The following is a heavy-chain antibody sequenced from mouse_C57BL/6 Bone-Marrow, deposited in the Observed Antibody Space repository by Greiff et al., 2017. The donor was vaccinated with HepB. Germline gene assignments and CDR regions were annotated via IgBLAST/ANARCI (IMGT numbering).Heavy chain of an antibody. D-gene: IGHD4-1*01. CDR3: ARLTPFAY. CDR2: IYPGDGDT. Sequence: VKLMESGPELVKPGASVKISCKASGYAFSSSWMNWVKQRPGKGLEWIGRIYPGDGDTNYNGKFKGKATLTADKSSSTAYMQLSSLTSEDSAVYFCARLTPFAYWGQGTLVTVSA. V-gene: IGHV1-82*01. J-gene: IGHJ3*01. CDR1: GYAFSSSW.